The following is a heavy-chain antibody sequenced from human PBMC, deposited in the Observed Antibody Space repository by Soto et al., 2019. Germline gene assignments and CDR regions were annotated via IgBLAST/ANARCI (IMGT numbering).Heavy chain of an antibody. D-gene: IGHD3-3*01. CDR2: IYPGDSDT. J-gene: IGHJ4*02. V-gene: IGHV5-51*01. Sequence: PGESLKISCKGSGYSFTSYWIGWVRQMPGKGLEWMGIIYPGDSDTRYSPPFQGQVTISADKSISTAYLQWSSLKASDTAMYYCARPATDYDFWSGDYYFDYWGQGTLVTVSS. CDR1: GYSFTSYW. CDR3: ARPATDYDFWSGDYYFDY.